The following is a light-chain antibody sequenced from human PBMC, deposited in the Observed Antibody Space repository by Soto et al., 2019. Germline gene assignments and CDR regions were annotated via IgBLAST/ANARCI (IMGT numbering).Light chain of an antibody. CDR3: IQALQTPRT. Sequence: DIVMPQPPLSLPVTPGEPASISCRSSQSLLHSNGYNYLDWYLQKPGQSPPLLIYLGSNRASGVPHRFSGSGSCTDFTLKISRVEAGEVGVDYCIQALQTPRTFGQGTKLESK. CDR1: QSLLHSNGYNY. J-gene: IGKJ2*02. V-gene: IGKV2-28*01. CDR2: LGS.